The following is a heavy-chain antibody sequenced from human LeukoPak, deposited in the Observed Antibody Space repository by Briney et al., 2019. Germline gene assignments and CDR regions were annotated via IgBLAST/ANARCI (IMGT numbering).Heavy chain of an antibody. CDR2: VSTNGIST. D-gene: IGHD6-19*01. J-gene: IGHJ4*02. Sequence: GGSLRLSCVASGFTFSSCAMTWVRQAPGKGLDWVSIVSTNGISTNYADSVKGRFTISRDNSKNTVYLQMNSLRAEDTAVYYCAKDRGSSGRNGLDYWGQGTLVTVSS. CDR3: AKDRGSSGRNGLDY. V-gene: IGHV3-23*01. CDR1: GFTFSSCA.